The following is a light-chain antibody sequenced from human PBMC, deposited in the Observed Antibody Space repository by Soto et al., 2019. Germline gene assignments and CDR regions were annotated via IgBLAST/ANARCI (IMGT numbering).Light chain of an antibody. Sequence: QSALTQPASVSGSPGQSITISCTGTSSDIGRYKFVSWFQQHPGKAPKLMIFEGTNRPSGVSNRFSGSKSGNTASLTISGLQXEDEAIYFCSSSTNTNTLVIFGGGTKLTVL. CDR3: SSSTNTNTLVI. J-gene: IGLJ2*01. CDR1: SSDIGRYKF. V-gene: IGLV2-14*01. CDR2: EGT.